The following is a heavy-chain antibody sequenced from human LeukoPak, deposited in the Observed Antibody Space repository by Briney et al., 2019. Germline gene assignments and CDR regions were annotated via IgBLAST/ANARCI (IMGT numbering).Heavy chain of an antibody. CDR3: AKAVLWYGDAFDI. V-gene: IGHV3-21*04. D-gene: IGHD3-10*01. CDR1: GFTFSSYS. CDR2: ISSSSSYI. Sequence: PGGSLRLSCAASGFTFSSYSMNWVRQAPGKGLEWVSSISSSSSYIYYADSVKGRFTISRDNSKNTLYLQMNSLRAEDTAVYYCAKAVLWYGDAFDIWGQGTMVTVSS. J-gene: IGHJ3*02.